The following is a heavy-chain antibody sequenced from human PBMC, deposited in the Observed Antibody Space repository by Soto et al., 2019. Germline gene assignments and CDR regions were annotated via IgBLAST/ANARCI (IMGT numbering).Heavy chain of an antibody. V-gene: IGHV3-21*01. CDR2: ISRSSSYI. Sequence: EVQLVESGGGLVKPGGSLRLSCAASGFTFSSYSMNWVRQAPGKGLEWVSSISRSSSYIYYADSVKGRFTISRDNAKNALYLQMNSLRAEDTAVYYCASLDDSDAFYSCGQGTMVTVSS. J-gene: IGHJ3*02. CDR3: ASLDDSDAFYS. D-gene: IGHD3-22*01. CDR1: GFTFSSYS.